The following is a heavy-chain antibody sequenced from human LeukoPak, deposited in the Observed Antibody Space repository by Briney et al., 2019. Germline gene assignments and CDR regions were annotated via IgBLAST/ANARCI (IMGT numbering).Heavy chain of an antibody. V-gene: IGHV1-69*02. CDR1: GGTFSSYT. CDR3: ARGPLPGYDFWSGYRGDAFDI. D-gene: IGHD3-3*01. CDR2: IIPILGIA. J-gene: IGHJ3*02. Sequence: ASVKVSCKASGGTFSSYTISWVRQAPGQGLEWMGKIIPILGIANYAQKFQGRVTITADKSTSTAYMELSSLTSEDTAVYYCARGPLPGYDFWSGYRGDAFDIWGHGTMVTVSS.